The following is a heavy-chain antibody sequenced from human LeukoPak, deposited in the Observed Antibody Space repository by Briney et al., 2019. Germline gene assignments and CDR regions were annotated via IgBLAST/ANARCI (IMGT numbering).Heavy chain of an antibody. D-gene: IGHD6-19*01. V-gene: IGHV4-59*01. CDR1: GGSISSYY. J-gene: IGHJ4*02. CDR2: INYSGSI. Sequence: SETLSLTCSVSGGSISSYYWSWIRQPPGKGLEWIGYINYSGSINYNPSLKSRVTISVDTSKNLFSLKLTSVTAADTAVYYCAREIFSGWYGALNYYFDYWGQGTLVTVSS. CDR3: AREIFSGWYGALNYYFDY.